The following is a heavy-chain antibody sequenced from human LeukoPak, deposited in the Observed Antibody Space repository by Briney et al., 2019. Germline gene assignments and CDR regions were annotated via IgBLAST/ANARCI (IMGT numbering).Heavy chain of an antibody. CDR2: IYYSGST. CDR1: AGSISSSSYY. D-gene: IGHD2-21*02. J-gene: IGHJ6*03. Sequence: SETLSLTCTVSAGSISSSSYYWGWIRQPPGKGLEWIGSIYYSGSTYYNPSLKSRVTISVDTSKNQFSLKLSSVTAADTAVYYCARRSCGGDCYPGYYYYMDVWGKGTTVTVSS. CDR3: ARRSCGGDCYPGYYYYMDV. V-gene: IGHV4-39*01.